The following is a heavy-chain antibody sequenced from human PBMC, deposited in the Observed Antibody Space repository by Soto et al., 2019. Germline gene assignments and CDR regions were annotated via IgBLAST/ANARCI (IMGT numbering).Heavy chain of an antibody. CDR3: AKGHSSGWQYFDY. J-gene: IGHJ4*02. CDR1: GFTFSSYG. V-gene: IGHV3-30*18. CDR2: ISYVGSNK. D-gene: IGHD6-19*01. Sequence: QVQLVESGGGVVQPGRSLRLSCAASGFTFSSYGMHWVRQAPGKGREWVAVISYVGSNKYYADSLKGRFTISRDNSKNTLYLQMNSLRAEDTAVYYCAKGHSSGWQYFDYWGQGTLVTVSS.